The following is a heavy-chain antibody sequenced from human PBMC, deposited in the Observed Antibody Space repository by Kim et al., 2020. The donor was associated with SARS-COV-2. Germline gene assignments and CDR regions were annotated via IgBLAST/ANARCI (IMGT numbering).Heavy chain of an antibody. CDR2: INHSGST. Sequence: SETLSLTCAVYGGSFSGYYWSWIRQPPGKGLEWIGEINHSGSTNYNPSLKSRVTISVDTSKNQFSLKLSSVTAADTAVYYCARGQTGYSSGWYIDYWGQGTLVTVSS. D-gene: IGHD6-19*01. V-gene: IGHV4-34*01. J-gene: IGHJ4*02. CDR3: ARGQTGYSSGWYIDY. CDR1: GGSFSGYY.